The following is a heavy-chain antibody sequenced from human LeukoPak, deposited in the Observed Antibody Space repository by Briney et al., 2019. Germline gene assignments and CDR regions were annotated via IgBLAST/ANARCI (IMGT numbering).Heavy chain of an antibody. CDR1: GYTFTTYP. J-gene: IGHJ4*02. V-gene: IGHV7-4-1*02. D-gene: IGHD2-15*01. CDR3: ARARYCSAGSCYSTY. Sequence: ASVKVSCKASGYTFTTYPMNWVRQAPGQGLEWMGWVNTDTGNPTYAQGFTGRFVFSLDTSVSTAYLQISDLKAEDTAVYYCARARYCSAGSCYSTYWGQETLVTVSS. CDR2: VNTDTGNP.